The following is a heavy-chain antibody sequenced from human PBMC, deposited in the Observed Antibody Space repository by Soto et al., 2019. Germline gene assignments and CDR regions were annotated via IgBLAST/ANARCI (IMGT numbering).Heavy chain of an antibody. CDR3: ARDRALRYFDWLGDAFDI. Sequence: GGSLRLSCAASGFTFSSYAMSWVRQAPGKGLEWVSAISGSGGSTYYADSVKGRFTISRDNAKNTLYLQMNSLRAEDTAVYYCARDRALRYFDWLGDAFDIWGQGTMVTVSS. CDR2: ISGSGGST. CDR1: GFTFSSYA. D-gene: IGHD3-9*01. V-gene: IGHV3-23*01. J-gene: IGHJ3*02.